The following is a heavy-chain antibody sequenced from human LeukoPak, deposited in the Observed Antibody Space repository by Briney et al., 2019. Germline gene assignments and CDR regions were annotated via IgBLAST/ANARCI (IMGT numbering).Heavy chain of an antibody. CDR2: TYFRSKWYN. D-gene: IGHD6-19*01. Sequence: SQTLSLTCAMSGDSVSSASATWYWIRQSPARGLEWLGRTYFRSKWYNHYAVSVKSRITINPDTSKNQFSLQLNSVTPEDTAVYYYARETYSCYDFSSSGWYGLDHWVQGTLVTVSS. V-gene: IGHV6-1*01. CDR1: GDSVSSASAT. CDR3: ARETYSCYDFSSSGWYGLDH. J-gene: IGHJ4*02.